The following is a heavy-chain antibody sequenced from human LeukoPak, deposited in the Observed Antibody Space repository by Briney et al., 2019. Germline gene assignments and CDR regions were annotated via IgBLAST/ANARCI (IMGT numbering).Heavy chain of an antibody. CDR2: INHSGST. J-gene: IGHJ4*02. CDR1: GGSFSGCY. V-gene: IGHV4-34*01. CDR3: ASHYDFWSGYSRH. D-gene: IGHD3-3*01. Sequence: KPSETLSLTCAVYGGSFSGCYWSWIRQPPVKGLEWIGEINHSGSTNYNPSLKSRVTISVDTSKNQFSLKLSSVTAADTAVYYCASHYDFWSGYSRHWGQGTLVTVSS.